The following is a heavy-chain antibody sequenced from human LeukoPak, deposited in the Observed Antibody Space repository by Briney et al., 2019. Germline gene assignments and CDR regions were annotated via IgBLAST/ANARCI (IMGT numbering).Heavy chain of an antibody. J-gene: IGHJ4*02. CDR2: IYSGGDT. V-gene: IGHV3-53*01. Sequence: GGSLRLSCAASGFTFSSNYMSWVRQAPGKGLEWVSVIYSGGDTYYSDSVKGRFTISRDNSKNTLYLQMNTLRAEDTAVYYCAGASGYSGYHPFDYWGQGTLVTVSA. CDR3: AGASGYSGYHPFDY. D-gene: IGHD5-12*01. CDR1: GFTFSSNY.